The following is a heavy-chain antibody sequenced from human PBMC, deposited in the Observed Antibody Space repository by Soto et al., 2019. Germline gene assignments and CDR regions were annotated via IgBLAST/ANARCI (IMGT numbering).Heavy chain of an antibody. CDR2: ISYDGSNK. V-gene: IGHV3-30*04. CDR3: AGARNAFDI. CDR1: GFTFSSYA. D-gene: IGHD6-6*01. J-gene: IGHJ3*02. Sequence: GGSLRLSCAASGFTFSSYAMHWVRQAPGKGLEWVAVISYDGSNKYYADSVKGRFTISRDNSKNTLYLQMNSLRAEDTAVYYCAGARNAFDIWGQGTMVTVSS.